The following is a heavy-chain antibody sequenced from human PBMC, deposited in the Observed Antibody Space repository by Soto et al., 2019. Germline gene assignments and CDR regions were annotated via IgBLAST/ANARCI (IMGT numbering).Heavy chain of an antibody. CDR1: GGSISSSSYY. CDR3: ARITMVRGVIIAYYYYGMDV. CDR2: IYYSGST. J-gene: IGHJ6*02. D-gene: IGHD3-10*01. V-gene: IGHV4-39*01. Sequence: SETLSLTCTVSGGSISSSSYYWGWIRQPPGKGLEWIGSIYYSGSTYYNPSLKSRVTISVDTSKNQFSLKLSSVTAADTAVYYCARITMVRGVIIAYYYYGMDVWGQGTTVTVSS.